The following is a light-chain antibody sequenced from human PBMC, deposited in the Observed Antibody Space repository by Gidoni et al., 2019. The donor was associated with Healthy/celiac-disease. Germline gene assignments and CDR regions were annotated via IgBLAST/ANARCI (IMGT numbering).Light chain of an antibody. CDR3: QQYGSSPVA. CDR2: GAS. CDR1: QSVSSSY. V-gene: IGKV3-20*01. J-gene: IGKJ1*01. Sequence: EIVLTPSPLTLSLSPGESATVTCRASQSVSSSYLAWYQQKPGKAPKLLIYGASSRATGIPDRFSGSGSGTDFTLTISRLEPEDFAVYYCQQYGSSPVAFXQXTKVEIK.